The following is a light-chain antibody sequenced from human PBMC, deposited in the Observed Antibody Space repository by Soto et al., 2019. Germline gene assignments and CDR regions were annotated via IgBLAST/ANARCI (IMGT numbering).Light chain of an antibody. CDR1: QSFRGL. CDR3: QQRHMWPIT. CDR2: DAY. V-gene: IGKV3-11*01. J-gene: IGKJ5*01. Sequence: EVLLTQPPVTLSLSPGKSPTLSCRASQSFRGLLAWYQQKPGQAPRLLIYDAYNRATGIPPRFSGSGSGTDFTLTISSLEPEDSAVYYCQQRHMWPITFGQGTRLEIK.